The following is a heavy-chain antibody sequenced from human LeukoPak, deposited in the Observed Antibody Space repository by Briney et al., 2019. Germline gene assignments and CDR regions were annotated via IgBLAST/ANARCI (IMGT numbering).Heavy chain of an antibody. D-gene: IGHD3-10*01. Sequence: GGSLRLSCAASGFTVSSNYMSWVRQAPGKGLEWVSVIYSGGSTYYAGSVKGRFTISRDNSKNTLYLQMNSLRAEDTAVYYCARVVYGSGSYYFDYWGQGTLVTVSS. V-gene: IGHV3-53*01. CDR3: ARVVYGSGSYYFDY. CDR2: IYSGGST. CDR1: GFTVSSNY. J-gene: IGHJ4*02.